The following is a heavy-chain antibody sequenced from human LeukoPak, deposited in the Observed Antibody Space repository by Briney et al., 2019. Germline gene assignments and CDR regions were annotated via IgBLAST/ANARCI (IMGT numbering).Heavy chain of an antibody. V-gene: IGHV3-30-3*01. CDR2: ISYDGSDK. Sequence: GGSLRLSCAASGFTFSSFAMHWVRRAPGKGLEWVAVISYDGSDKYYADSVKDRFTISRDNSKNTLYLQMNSLGTEDTALYYCARGQVPSGYGSLDYWGQGTLVTVSS. D-gene: IGHD5-12*01. CDR1: GFTFSSFA. CDR3: ARGQVPSGYGSLDY. J-gene: IGHJ4*02.